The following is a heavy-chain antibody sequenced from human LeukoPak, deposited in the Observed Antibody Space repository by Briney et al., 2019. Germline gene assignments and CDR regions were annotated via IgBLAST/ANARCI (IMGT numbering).Heavy chain of an antibody. Sequence: SVKVSCKASGGTFSSYAISWVRQAPGQGLEWMGGIIPIFGTANYAQKFQGRVTITADESTSTAYMELSSLRSEDTAVYYCARENYYGSGSYYLGVAPFDYWGQGTLVTVSS. V-gene: IGHV1-69*13. CDR2: IIPIFGTA. D-gene: IGHD3-10*01. J-gene: IGHJ4*02. CDR1: GGTFSSYA. CDR3: ARENYYGSGSYYLGVAPFDY.